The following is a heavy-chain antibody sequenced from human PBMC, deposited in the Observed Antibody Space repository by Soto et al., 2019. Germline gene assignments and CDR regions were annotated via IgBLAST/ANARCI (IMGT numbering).Heavy chain of an antibody. CDR3: ARDTPPVERYSSCRYYFDY. V-gene: IGHV1-18*01. CDR1: GYTFTSYG. CDR2: ISAYNGNT. Sequence: ASVKVSCKASGYTFTSYGISWVRQAPGQGLEWMGWISAYNGNTNYAQKLQGRVTMTTDTYTSTAYMELRSLRSDDTAVYYCARDTPPVERYSSCRYYFDYWGQGTLVTVCS. J-gene: IGHJ4*02. D-gene: IGHD5-18*01.